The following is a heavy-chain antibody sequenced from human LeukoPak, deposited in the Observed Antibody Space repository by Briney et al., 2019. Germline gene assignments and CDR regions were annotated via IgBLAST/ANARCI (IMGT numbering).Heavy chain of an antibody. Sequence: GGSLRLSCAASGFTFSSYSMNWVRQAPGKGLEWVSSISSSSSYIYYADSVKGRFTISRDNAKNSLYLQMNSLRAEDTAVHYCARDWDIAAAGTFDYWGQGTLVTVSS. J-gene: IGHJ4*02. CDR1: GFTFSSYS. D-gene: IGHD6-13*01. CDR3: ARDWDIAAAGTFDY. CDR2: ISSSSSYI. V-gene: IGHV3-21*01.